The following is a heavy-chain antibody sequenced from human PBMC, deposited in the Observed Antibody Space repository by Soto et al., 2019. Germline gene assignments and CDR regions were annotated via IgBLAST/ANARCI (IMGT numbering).Heavy chain of an antibody. CDR3: ARDLWWYLH. D-gene: IGHD2-15*01. CDR2: ISGGAEGA. CDR1: GFTFSSHA. V-gene: IGHV3-23*01. Sequence: EVQLLESGGGLVQXGGALRLSCAASGFTFSSHAMSWVRQAPGKGLEWLSSISGGAEGAYYADSVKGRFTISRDNSKNTLYLQMNSLRAEDTAVYYCARDLWWYLHWGQGTLVTVSS. J-gene: IGHJ4*02.